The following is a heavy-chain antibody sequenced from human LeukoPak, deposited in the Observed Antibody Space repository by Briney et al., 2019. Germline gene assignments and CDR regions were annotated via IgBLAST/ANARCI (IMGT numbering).Heavy chain of an antibody. Sequence: GGSLRLSCTVSGFTVSSNSMSWVRQAPGKGLEWVSAISGSGGSTYYADSVKGRFTISRDNSKNTLYLQMNSLRAEDTAVYYCAKDDRIQTRRYSYNYWGQGTLVTVSS. V-gene: IGHV3-23*01. CDR3: AKDDRIQTRRYSYNY. CDR1: GFTVSSNS. D-gene: IGHD5-18*01. CDR2: ISGSGGST. J-gene: IGHJ4*02.